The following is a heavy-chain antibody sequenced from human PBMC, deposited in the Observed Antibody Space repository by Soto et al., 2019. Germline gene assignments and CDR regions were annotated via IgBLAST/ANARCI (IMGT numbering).Heavy chain of an antibody. CDR2: ISPYNGKT. Sequence: QVHLVQSGAEVKKPGASVNVSCKASGYTFTNFGLNWVRQAPGQGLEWMAWISPYNGKTDYAQKVQGRVTVTTDTSTATAYMEMSSLTSDDTAVYYCARLPGVVVTADLYGMDVGGQGTTVTVSS. J-gene: IGHJ6*02. V-gene: IGHV1-18*01. CDR1: GYTFTNFG. D-gene: IGHD2-21*02. CDR3: ARLPGVVVTADLYGMDV.